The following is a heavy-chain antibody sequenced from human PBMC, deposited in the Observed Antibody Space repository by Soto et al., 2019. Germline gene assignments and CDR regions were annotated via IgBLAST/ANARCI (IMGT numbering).Heavy chain of an antibody. CDR2: IYYSGST. Sequence: QLQLQESGPGLVKPSETLSLTCTVSGGSTSSSSYYWGWFRQPPGKGLEWIGSIYYSGSTYYNPSLKSRVTIAVDTSKNQSSLRLSSVTAADTAVYFCASQRDIYYYGSGSYRGGWFDPWGQGTLVTVSS. D-gene: IGHD3-10*01. CDR3: ASQRDIYYYGSGSYRGGWFDP. J-gene: IGHJ5*02. V-gene: IGHV4-39*01. CDR1: GGSTSSSSYY.